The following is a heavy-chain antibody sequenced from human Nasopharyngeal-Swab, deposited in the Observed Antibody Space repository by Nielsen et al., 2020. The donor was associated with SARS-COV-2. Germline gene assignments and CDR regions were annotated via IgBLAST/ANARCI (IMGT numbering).Heavy chain of an antibody. V-gene: IGHV1-2*06. Sequence: ASVKVSCKASGYTFTDYYIHWVRQAPGQGLEWMGRINPNSGGTDYAQKFQGRVTMTRDTSISTAYMELSRLRSDDTAVYYCARVRMVRGVIGWFDPWGQGTLVTVSS. CDR1: GYTFTDYY. J-gene: IGHJ5*02. CDR2: INPNSGGT. CDR3: ARVRMVRGVIGWFDP. D-gene: IGHD3-10*01.